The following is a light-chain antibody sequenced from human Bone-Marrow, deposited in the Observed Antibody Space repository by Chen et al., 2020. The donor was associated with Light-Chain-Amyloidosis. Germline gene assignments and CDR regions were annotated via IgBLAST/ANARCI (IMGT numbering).Light chain of an antibody. CDR2: DVT. CDR3: CSHAGSTTYIV. Sequence: QSALTQPASVSGSPGQSINISCTGTSRDVGSYNLVTWYQQHPGKAPKLMIFDVTKRPSGVSNRFSGSKSGNTASQTISGLQADDEADYYCCSHAGSTTYIVFGGGTKLTVL. V-gene: IGLV2-23*02. CDR1: SRDVGSYNL. J-gene: IGLJ2*01.